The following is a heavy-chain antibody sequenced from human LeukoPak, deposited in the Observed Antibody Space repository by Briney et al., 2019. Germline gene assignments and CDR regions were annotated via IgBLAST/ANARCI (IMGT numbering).Heavy chain of an antibody. CDR2: IGTAGDT. CDR1: GFTFRSYD. V-gene: IGHV3-13*01. CDR3: ARGSGGAFDI. D-gene: IGHD3-16*01. Sequence: GGSLRLSCAASGFTFRSYDMHWVRHATGKGLEWVSAIGTAGDTHYPGSVKGRFTISRENAKKSLYLQMNSLRAGDTAVYYCARGSGGAFDIWGQGTMVTVSS. J-gene: IGHJ3*02.